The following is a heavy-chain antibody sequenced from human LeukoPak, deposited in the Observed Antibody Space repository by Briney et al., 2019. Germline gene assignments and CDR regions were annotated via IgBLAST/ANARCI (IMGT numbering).Heavy chain of an antibody. CDR1: GYNFAIYC. D-gene: IGHD6-19*01. CDR2: IYPGDSDT. CDR3: ARAIGRTSGWLES. Sequence: KPGESLKISCEGSGYNFAIYCIAWVRQMPGKGLEWMGMIYPGDSDTRYNPSFQGQVTISADKSISTAYLQWNSLKASDTAIYYCARAIGRTSGWLESWGQGTLVTVSS. V-gene: IGHV5-51*03. J-gene: IGHJ4*02.